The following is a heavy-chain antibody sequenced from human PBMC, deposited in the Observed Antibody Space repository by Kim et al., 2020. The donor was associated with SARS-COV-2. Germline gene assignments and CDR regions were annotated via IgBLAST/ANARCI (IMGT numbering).Heavy chain of an antibody. CDR2: INHSGST. CDR1: GGSFSGYY. J-gene: IGHJ4*02. CDR3: AVSWLSPYYFDY. V-gene: IGHV4-34*01. Sequence: SETLSLTCAVYGGSFSGYYWSWIRQPPGKGLEWIGEINHSGSTNYNPSLKSRVTISVDTSKNQFSLKLSSVTAADTAVYYCAVSWLSPYYFDYWGQGTLVTVSS. D-gene: IGHD3-22*01.